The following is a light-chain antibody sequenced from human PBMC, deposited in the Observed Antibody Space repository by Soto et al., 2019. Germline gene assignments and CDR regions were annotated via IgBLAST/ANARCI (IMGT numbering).Light chain of an antibody. Sequence: QSALTQPASVSGSPGQSITISCTGTSSDVGGYNFVTWFQKHPGKTPKLMIHDVSKPSGVSNRFSGSKSGNTAYLTISGLQAEDEADYYRGSYTSSSTLEFGGGTKVTVL. CDR3: GSYTSSSTLE. V-gene: IGLV2-14*01. CDR1: SSDVGGYNF. CDR2: DVS. J-gene: IGLJ2*01.